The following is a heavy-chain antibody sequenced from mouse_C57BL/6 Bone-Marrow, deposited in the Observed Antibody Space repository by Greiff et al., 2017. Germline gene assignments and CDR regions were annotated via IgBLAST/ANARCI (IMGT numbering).Heavy chain of an antibody. J-gene: IGHJ2*01. V-gene: IGHV14-4*01. CDR1: GFNIKDDY. CDR2: LDPENGDT. D-gene: IGHD1-1*01. Sequence: EVKLMEPGAELVRPGASVKLSCTASGFNIKDDYMHWVKQRPEQGLEWIGWLDPENGDTEYASKFQGKATITADTSSNTAYLQLSSLTSEDTAVYYCTTSLYYYGSSYVRDWGQGTTLTVSS. CDR3: TTSLYYYGSSYVRD.